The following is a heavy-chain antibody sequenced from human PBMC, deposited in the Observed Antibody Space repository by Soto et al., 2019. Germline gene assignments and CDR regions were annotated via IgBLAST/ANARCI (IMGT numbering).Heavy chain of an antibody. CDR1: GCSISSYH. Sequence: SESLSLTCPVSGCSISSYHWGWIRQSPGKGLEWIGYVFYTGSTKYNPALKRRVTISVDTSKNQFSLKLSSVSAADTGLYYCARSYSGTFYGYDTWGQGILVTVSS. V-gene: IGHV4-59*01. CDR3: ARSYSGTFYGYDT. CDR2: VFYTGST. D-gene: IGHD1-26*01. J-gene: IGHJ5*02.